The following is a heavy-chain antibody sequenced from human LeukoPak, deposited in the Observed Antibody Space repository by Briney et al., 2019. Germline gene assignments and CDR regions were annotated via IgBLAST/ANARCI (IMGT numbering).Heavy chain of an antibody. CDR2: INHSGST. D-gene: IGHD6-13*01. J-gene: IGHJ4*02. CDR3: ARGKRGYSSSWYDY. Sequence: PSETLSLTCAVYGGSFSGYYWSWIRQPPGKWLDWIGEINHSGSTNYNPSLKSRVTISVDTSKNQFSLKLSSVTAAGTAVYYCARGKRGYSSSWYDYWGQGTLVTVSS. V-gene: IGHV4-34*01. CDR1: GGSFSGYY.